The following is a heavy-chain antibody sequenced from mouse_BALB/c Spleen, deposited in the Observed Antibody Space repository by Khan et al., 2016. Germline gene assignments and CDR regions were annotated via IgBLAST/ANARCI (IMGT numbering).Heavy chain of an antibody. CDR3: SKAFYLFAY. V-gene: IGHV6-6*02. Sequence: EVKLEESGGGLVQPGGSMKLSCVASGFTFSNYWMNWVRQSPEKGLEWVAEIRLKSNNYATHYAESVEGRFTISRDDSKSSVYLQMNNLRAEDTGIYYCSKAFYLFAYWGQGTLVTVSA. J-gene: IGHJ3*01. CDR2: IRLKSNNYAT. D-gene: IGHD1-1*01. CDR1: GFTFSNYW.